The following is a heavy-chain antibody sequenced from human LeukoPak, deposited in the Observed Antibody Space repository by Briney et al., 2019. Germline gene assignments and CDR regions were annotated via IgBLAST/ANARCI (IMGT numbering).Heavy chain of an antibody. J-gene: IGHJ4*02. D-gene: IGHD6-13*01. CDR2: IFYSGST. V-gene: IGHV4-39*07. CDR3: ASGTYSSSWYLGFDS. CDR1: SGSISTSNYY. Sequence: SETLSLTCTVSSGSISTSNYYWGWVRQPPGKALEWIGNIFYSGSTYYSPSLKSRATISVDTSKNQFSLRLSSVTAADTAVYYCASGTYSSSWYLGFDSWGLGTLVTVSS.